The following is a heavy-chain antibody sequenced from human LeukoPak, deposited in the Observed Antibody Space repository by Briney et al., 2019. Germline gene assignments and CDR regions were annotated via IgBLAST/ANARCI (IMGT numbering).Heavy chain of an antibody. V-gene: IGHV3-21*01. D-gene: IGHD6-19*01. J-gene: IGHJ2*01. Sequence: PGGSLRLSCAASGFTFSGYSMNWVRQAPGKGLEWVSSISRSSDYTYYADSVKGRFTISRDNAKNSLYLQMNSLRAEDTAVYYCAVAGLSYWYFDLWGRGTLVTVSS. CDR3: AVAGLSYWYFDL. CDR2: ISRSSDYT. CDR1: GFTFSGYS.